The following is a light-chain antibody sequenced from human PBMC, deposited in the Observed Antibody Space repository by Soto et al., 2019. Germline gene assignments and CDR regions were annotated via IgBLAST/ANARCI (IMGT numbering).Light chain of an antibody. CDR3: QAWDSNTSYV. Sequence: SYELTQPPSVSVSPGQTASITCSGDDLGDKYICWYQQKPGQSPLLVIYQDNRRPSGIPERFSGSNSGNTATLTISETQTMDEADYYCQAWDSNTSYVFGTGTQLTVL. J-gene: IGLJ6*01. CDR1: DLGDKY. V-gene: IGLV3-1*01. CDR2: QDN.